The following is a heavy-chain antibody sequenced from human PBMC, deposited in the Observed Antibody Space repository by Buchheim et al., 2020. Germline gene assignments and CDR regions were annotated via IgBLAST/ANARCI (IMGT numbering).Heavy chain of an antibody. J-gene: IGHJ6*02. Sequence: EVQLVESGGGLVQPGGSLRLSCAASGFTFSSYSMNWVRQAPGKGLEWVSYISSSSSTKYYADSVKGRFTISRDNAKNSLYLQMNSLRAEDTAVYYCARDVDYYDSSGYGLYYYYGMDVWGQGTT. V-gene: IGHV3-48*04. CDR1: GFTFSSYS. D-gene: IGHD3-22*01. CDR2: ISSSSSTK. CDR3: ARDVDYYDSSGYGLYYYYGMDV.